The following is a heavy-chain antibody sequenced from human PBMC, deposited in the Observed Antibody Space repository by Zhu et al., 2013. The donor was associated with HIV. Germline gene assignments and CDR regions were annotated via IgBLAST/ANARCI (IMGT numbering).Heavy chain of an antibody. CDR3: ATKAGYCSGGSCYSRRYFDY. J-gene: IGHJ4*02. CDR2: FDPEDGET. CDR1: GYTLTELS. D-gene: IGHD2-15*01. V-gene: IGHV1-24*01. Sequence: QVQLVQSGAEVKKPGASVKVSCKVSGYTLTELSMHWVRQAPGKGLEWMGGFDPEDGETIYAQKFQGRVTMTEDTSTDTAYMELSSLRSEDTAVYYCATKAGYCSGGSCYSRRYFDYWGQGTLVTVSS.